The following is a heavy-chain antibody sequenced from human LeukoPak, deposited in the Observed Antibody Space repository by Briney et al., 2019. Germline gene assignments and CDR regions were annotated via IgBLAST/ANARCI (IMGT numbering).Heavy chain of an antibody. Sequence: GETLQISCKGSGYSFTSYWIGWVRQIPGKSLESMGIIYPGGSDTRYSPSFQGQVTISADKSISTAYLQWSSLKASDTAMYYCARHSSSWYFIDYWGQGTLVTVSS. V-gene: IGHV5-51*01. D-gene: IGHD6-13*01. CDR1: GYSFTSYW. CDR3: ARHSSSWYFIDY. CDR2: IYPGGSDT. J-gene: IGHJ4*02.